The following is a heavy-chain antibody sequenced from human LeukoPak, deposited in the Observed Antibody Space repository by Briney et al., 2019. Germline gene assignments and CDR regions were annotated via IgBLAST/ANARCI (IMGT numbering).Heavy chain of an antibody. V-gene: IGHV1-18*01. CDR2: ISIYNGNT. Sequence: ASVKVSCKASGYTFTSYDINWVRQATGQGLEWMGWISIYNGNTDYAQKLRGRVTMTTDTSTSTAYLELRGLRSDDTAVYYCARITYDFWSGYYMPDDPWGQGTLVTVSS. D-gene: IGHD3-3*01. J-gene: IGHJ5*02. CDR3: ARITYDFWSGYYMPDDP. CDR1: GYTFTSYD.